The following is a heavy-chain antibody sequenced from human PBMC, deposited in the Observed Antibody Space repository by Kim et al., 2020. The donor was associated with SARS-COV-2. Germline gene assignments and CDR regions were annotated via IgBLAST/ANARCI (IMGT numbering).Heavy chain of an antibody. D-gene: IGHD1-26*01. V-gene: IGHV3-7*01. Sequence: YYVDSLKGRFTISRDNAKNSLYLRMNSLRAEDTALYHCARGAGSSVVDPWGQGTLVTVPS. J-gene: IGHJ5*02. CDR3: ARGAGSSVVDP.